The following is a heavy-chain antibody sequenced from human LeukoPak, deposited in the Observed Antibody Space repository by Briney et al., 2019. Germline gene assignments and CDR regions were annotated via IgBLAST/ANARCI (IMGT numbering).Heavy chain of an antibody. V-gene: IGHV4-34*01. Sequence: PSETLSLTYAVYGGSFSGYYWSWIRQPPGKGLEWIGEINHSGSTNYNPSLKSRVTISVDTSKNQFSLKLSSVTAADTAVYYCASYSSGQTEDYWGQGTLVTVSS. CDR1: GGSFSGYY. D-gene: IGHD6-19*01. CDR3: ASYSSGQTEDY. J-gene: IGHJ4*02. CDR2: INHSGST.